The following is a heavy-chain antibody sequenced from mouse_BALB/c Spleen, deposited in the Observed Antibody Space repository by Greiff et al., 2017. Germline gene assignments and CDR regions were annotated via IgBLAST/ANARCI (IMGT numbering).Heavy chain of an antibody. CDR1: GFSLTSYG. CDR3: ARDRVGSGFAY. V-gene: IGHV2-9*02. D-gene: IGHD1-1*01. Sequence: VKLVESGPGLVAPSQSLSITCTVSGFSLTSYGVHWVRQPPGKGLEWLGVIWAGGSTNYNSALMSRLSISKDKSKSQVFLKMNSLQTDDTAMYYCARDRVGSGFAYWGQGTLVTVSA. J-gene: IGHJ3*01. CDR2: IWAGGST.